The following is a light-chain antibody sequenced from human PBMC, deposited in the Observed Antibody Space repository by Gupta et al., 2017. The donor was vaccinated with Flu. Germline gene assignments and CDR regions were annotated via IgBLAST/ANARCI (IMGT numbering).Light chain of an antibody. CDR2: WAS. Sequence: DIVMTQSPDSLPVSLGERATINCKSSQSVVYSANNKNYLAWYQQKPGQPPKLLIYWASTRESGVPDRFSGSGSGTDFTLTISSLQAEDVAVYYCQQYYSTPQTFGQGTKVQIK. CDR1: QSVVYSANNKNY. CDR3: QQYYSTPQT. J-gene: IGKJ1*01. V-gene: IGKV4-1*01.